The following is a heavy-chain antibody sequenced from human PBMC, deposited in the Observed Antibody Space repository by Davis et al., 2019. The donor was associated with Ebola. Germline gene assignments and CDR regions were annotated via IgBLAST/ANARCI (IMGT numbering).Heavy chain of an antibody. V-gene: IGHV3-7*01. J-gene: IGHJ5*02. CDR2: IKQDGSEK. D-gene: IGHD3-3*02. CDR1: GFTFSTYS. Sequence: GGSLRLSCAASGFTFSTYSMSWVRQAPGKGLEWVANIKQDGSEKYYVDSVKGRFTISRDNAKNSLYLQMNSLRAEDTAVYYCARGYSHLGSEAWGQGTLVTVSS. CDR3: ARGYSHLGSEA.